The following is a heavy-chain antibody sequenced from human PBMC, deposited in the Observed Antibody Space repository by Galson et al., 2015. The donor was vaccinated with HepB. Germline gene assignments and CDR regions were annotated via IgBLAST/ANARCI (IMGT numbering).Heavy chain of an antibody. V-gene: IGHV1-2*06. D-gene: IGHD3-22*01. CDR2: INPNSGGT. J-gene: IGHJ3*02. CDR1: GYTFTGYY. CDR3: AREGDYDSSGYYYVNDAFDI. Sequence: SVKVSCKASGYTFTGYYMHWVRQAPGQGLEWMGRINPNSGGTNYAQKFQGRVTMTRDTSISTAYMELSRLRSDDTAVYYCAREGDYDSSGYYYVNDAFDIWGQGTMVTVSS.